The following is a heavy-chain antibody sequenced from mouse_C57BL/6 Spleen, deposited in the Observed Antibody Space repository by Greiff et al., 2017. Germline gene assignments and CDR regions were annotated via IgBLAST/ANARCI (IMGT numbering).Heavy chain of an antibody. D-gene: IGHD1-1*01. Sequence: EVQLQQSGAELVRPGASVKLSCTASGFNIKDDYMHWVKQRPEQGLEWIGWIDPENGDTEYASKFQGKATITADTSSNTAYLQLSSLTSEDTAVYYCTTGLRSSYPYYYAMDYWGQGTSVTVSS. CDR2: IDPENGDT. V-gene: IGHV14-4*01. J-gene: IGHJ4*01. CDR1: GFNIKDDY. CDR3: TTGLRSSYPYYYAMDY.